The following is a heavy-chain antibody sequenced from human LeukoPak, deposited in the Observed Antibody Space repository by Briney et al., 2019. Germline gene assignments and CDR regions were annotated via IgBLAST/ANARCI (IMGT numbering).Heavy chain of an antibody. CDR2: INPKSGGT. J-gene: IGHJ4*02. D-gene: IGHD2-2*02. CDR3: ARLGYCSSTSCYNVDY. V-gene: IGHV1-2*02. CDR1: GYTFTRYY. Sequence: ASVNVSCEPSGYTFTRYYMHSVRQAPGQRLEWMGWINPKSGGTNYAQKFQGRVTMTRETSISRAYMMLSRLRCDDTAVYYCARLGYCSSTSCYNVDYWGQGTLVTVSS.